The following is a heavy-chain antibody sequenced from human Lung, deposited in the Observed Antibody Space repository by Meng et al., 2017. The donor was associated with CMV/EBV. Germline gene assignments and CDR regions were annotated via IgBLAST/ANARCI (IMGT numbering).Heavy chain of an antibody. J-gene: IGHJ4*01. CDR2: INPSGGST. V-gene: IGHV1-46*01. D-gene: IGHD2-2*01. Sequence: ASVXVSXKASGYTFTSYYMHWVRQAPGQGLEWMGIINPSGGSTSYAQKFQGRVTMTRDTSTSTVYMELSSLRSEDTAVYYCARAVRHCSSTSCYPGGGWQLMRYWXHGKXVNGAS. CDR3: ARAVRHCSSTSCYPGGGWQLMRY. CDR1: GYTFTSYY.